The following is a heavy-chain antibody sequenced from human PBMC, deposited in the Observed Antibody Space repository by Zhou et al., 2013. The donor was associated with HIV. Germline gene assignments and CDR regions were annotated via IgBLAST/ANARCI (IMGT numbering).Heavy chain of an antibody. CDR1: GYTFTGYY. D-gene: IGHD3-10*01. V-gene: IGHV1-2*02. J-gene: IGHJ4*02. CDR3: ARPYYYGSGSPGYFDY. Sequence: QVQLVQSGAEVKKPGASVKVSCKASGYTFTGYYMHWVRQAPGQGLEWMGWINPNSGGTNYAQKFQGRVTMTRDTSISTAYMELSRLRSDDTAVYYCARPYYYGSGSPGYFDYWGQGTLVTVSS. CDR2: INPNSGGT.